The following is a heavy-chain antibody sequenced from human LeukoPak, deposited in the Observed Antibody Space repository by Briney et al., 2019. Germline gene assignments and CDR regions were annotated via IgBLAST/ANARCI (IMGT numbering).Heavy chain of an antibody. D-gene: IGHD1-20*01. Sequence: GGSLRLSFAAWVFPYSSYSMTGVRQAPGKGLEWVSSISTSSTYIYYADSVKGRFTISRDNAKNSLYLQMNSLRADDTAVYCWAGVPLFIIGTTFFDYWGQGTLVTVSS. CDR3: AGVPLFIIGTTFFDY. CDR1: VFPYSSYS. CDR2: ISTSSTYI. J-gene: IGHJ4*02. V-gene: IGHV3-21*01.